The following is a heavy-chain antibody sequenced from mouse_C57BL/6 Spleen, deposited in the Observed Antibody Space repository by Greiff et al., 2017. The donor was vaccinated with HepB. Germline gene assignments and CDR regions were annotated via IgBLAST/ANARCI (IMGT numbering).Heavy chain of an antibody. CDR3: ARKGPFARDWYFDV. V-gene: IGHV1-54*01. J-gene: IGHJ1*03. CDR2: INPGSGGT. D-gene: IGHD3-3*01. CDR1: GYAFTNYL. Sequence: LVESGAELVRPGTSVKVSCKASGYAFTNYLIEWVKQRPGQGLEWIGVINPGSGGTNYNEKFKGKATLTADKSSSTAYMQLSSLTSEDSAVYFCARKGPFARDWYFDVWGTGTTVTVSS.